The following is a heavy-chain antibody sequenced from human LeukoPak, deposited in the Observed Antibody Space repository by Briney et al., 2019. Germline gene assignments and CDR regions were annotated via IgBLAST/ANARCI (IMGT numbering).Heavy chain of an antibody. V-gene: IGHV3-33*01. CDR1: GFTFTYYA. CDR3: ARDLGVLRSGEQHPDNWLDP. J-gene: IGHJ5*02. D-gene: IGHD1/OR15-1a*01. Sequence: GRSLRLSCAASGFTFTYYAMHWVRQAPGKGLEWVAVIWYDGRRQEYGDSVKGRFTISRDNSKDTLYLQLNSLRADDTALYYCARDLGVLRSGEQHPDNWLDPWGQGTLVTVSS. CDR2: IWYDGRRQ.